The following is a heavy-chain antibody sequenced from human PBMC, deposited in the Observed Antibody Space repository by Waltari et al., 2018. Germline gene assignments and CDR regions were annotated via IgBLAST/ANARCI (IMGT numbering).Heavy chain of an antibody. V-gene: IGHV3-33*01. CDR3: ARGALAGRFFDF. D-gene: IGHD6-19*01. J-gene: IGHJ4*02. Sequence: QVLLVESGGGVVQPGRSLRLSCAASGFTFNIYVMQWVRQAPGKGLEWVAVVWYDGINKYYADSVKGRFTISKDNSENTLYLHMNSLRVEDTATYYCARGALAGRFFDFWGQGTPVTVSS. CDR1: GFTFNIYV. CDR2: VWYDGINK.